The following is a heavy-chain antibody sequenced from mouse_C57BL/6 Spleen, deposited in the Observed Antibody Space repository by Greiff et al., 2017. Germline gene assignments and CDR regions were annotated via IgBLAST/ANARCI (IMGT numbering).Heavy chain of an antibody. V-gene: IGHV5-6*01. CDR1: GFTFSSYG. CDR2: ISSGGSYT. D-gene: IGHD1-1*01. CDR3: ARHPGLLH. J-gene: IGHJ4*01. Sequence: EVKVVESGGDLVKPGGSLKLSCAASGFTFSSYGMSWVRQTPDKRLEWVATISSGGSYTYYPDSVKGRFTISRDNAKNTLYLQMSSLKSEDTAMYYCARHPGLLHGGQGTSVTVSS.